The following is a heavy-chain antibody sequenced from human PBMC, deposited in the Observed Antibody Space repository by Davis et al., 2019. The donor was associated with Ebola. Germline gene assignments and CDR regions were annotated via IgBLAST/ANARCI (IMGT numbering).Heavy chain of an antibody. CDR2: INHSGST. J-gene: IGHJ3*02. V-gene: IGHV4-61*01. CDR3: ARGSLGRGTAFDI. Sequence: PSETLSLTCTVSGDSVSTSSYYWSWIRQPPGKGLEWIGEINHSGSTNYNPSLKSRVTISVDTSKNQFSLKLSSVTAADTAVYYCARGSLGRGTAFDIWGQGTMVTVSS. D-gene: IGHD3-3*02. CDR1: GDSVSTSSYY.